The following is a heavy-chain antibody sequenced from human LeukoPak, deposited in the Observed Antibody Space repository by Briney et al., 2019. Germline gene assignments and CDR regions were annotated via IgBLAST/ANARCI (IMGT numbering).Heavy chain of an antibody. D-gene: IGHD4-17*01. Sequence: SETLSLTCTVSGGSISSYSWNWIRQPPGKGLEWIGFIYYSGSTNYNPSLTGRVTISVDTPKNQFSLNLTSVTAADTAVYYCARDSGYGHPFDYWGRETIVPVSS. V-gene: IGHV4-59*01. CDR1: GGSISSYS. J-gene: IGHJ4*02. CDR2: IYYSGST. CDR3: ARDSGYGHPFDY.